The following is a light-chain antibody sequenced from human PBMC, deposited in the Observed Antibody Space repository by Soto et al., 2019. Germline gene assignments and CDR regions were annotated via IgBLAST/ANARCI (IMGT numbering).Light chain of an antibody. V-gene: IGLV1-51*01. CDR1: ASKIGTNF. Sequence: QSVLTQPPSVSAAPGQKVTISCSGIASKIGTNFVSWYQQLPGTAPKLLIYDDNNRPSGIPDRFSGSKSGTSATLAITGLQTGDEAVYYCGTCDTSVSASFGAGTKLTVL. J-gene: IGLJ2*01. CDR2: DDN. CDR3: GTCDTSVSAS.